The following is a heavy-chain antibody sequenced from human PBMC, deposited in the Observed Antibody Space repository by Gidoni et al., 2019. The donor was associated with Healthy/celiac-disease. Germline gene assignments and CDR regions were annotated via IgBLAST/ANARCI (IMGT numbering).Heavy chain of an antibody. D-gene: IGHD3-3*01. CDR2: IYTSGST. J-gene: IGHJ4*02. Sequence: QVQLQESGPGLVKPSQTLSLTCTVSGGSISSGSYYWSWIRQPAGKGLEWIGRIYTSGSTNYNPSLKSRVTISVDTSKNQFSLKLSSVTAADTAVYYCARNYDFWSGYFDYWGQGTLVTVSS. V-gene: IGHV4-61*02. CDR1: GGSISSGSYY. CDR3: ARNYDFWSGYFDY.